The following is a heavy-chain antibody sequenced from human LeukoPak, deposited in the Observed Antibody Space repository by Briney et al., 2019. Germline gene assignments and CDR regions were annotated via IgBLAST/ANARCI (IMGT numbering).Heavy chain of an antibody. CDR3: EKRNDCS. J-gene: IGHJ5*02. Sequence: GGSLRLSCEGSGFIFDNYWMSWVRQVPGKGLEWVANVKEDGSETYYSASVEGRFTMSRDNAKKTVYLQMNSLRVEDTAVYYCEKRNDCSWGQGILVTVSS. CDR2: VKEDGSET. CDR1: GFIFDNYW. V-gene: IGHV3-7*03. D-gene: IGHD2-21*02.